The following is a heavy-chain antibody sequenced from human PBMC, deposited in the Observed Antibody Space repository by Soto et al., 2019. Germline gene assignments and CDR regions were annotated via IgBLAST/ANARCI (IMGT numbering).Heavy chain of an antibody. Sequence: SETLSLTCSVSGYSVTSSDYYWAWIRQPPGKGLEWIGSMFYSGLTYYNPSLKSRVTLSVDTSKNQFSVRLNSVTAADTAVYYCAPLSVSLSGPYGIHVWGQGTTVTAP. J-gene: IGHJ6*02. D-gene: IGHD2-15*01. CDR1: GYSVTSSDYY. CDR3: APLSVSLSGPYGIHV. CDR2: MFYSGLT. V-gene: IGHV4-39*01.